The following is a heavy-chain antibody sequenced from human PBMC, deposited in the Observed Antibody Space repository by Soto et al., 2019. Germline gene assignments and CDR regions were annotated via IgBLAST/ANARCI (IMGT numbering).Heavy chain of an antibody. Sequence: PSETLSLTCAVSGYSISSGYYWGWIRQPPGKGLEWIGSIYHSGNTYYNPSLKSRLTISVDTSKNHFSLKLSSVTAADTAVYYCARDIVVGATQAYTFDFWGQGTLVTVSS. V-gene: IGHV4-38-2*02. CDR1: GYSISSGYY. D-gene: IGHD1-26*01. CDR3: ARDIVVGATQAYTFDF. CDR2: IYHSGNT. J-gene: IGHJ4*02.